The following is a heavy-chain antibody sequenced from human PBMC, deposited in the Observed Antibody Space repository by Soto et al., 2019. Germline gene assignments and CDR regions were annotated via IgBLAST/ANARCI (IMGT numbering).Heavy chain of an antibody. D-gene: IGHD1-26*01. CDR3: ARAQGGSYSVHYYYGMDL. CDR1: GFTFTNYW. J-gene: IGHJ6*02. Sequence: PGESLKISCAASGFTFTNYWMNWVRQAPGKGLEWVASIKQDGSEKYYVDSVKGRLTISRDNPKNSLFLQMNSLRAEDTAVYYCARAQGGSYSVHYYYGMDLWGQGTTVTVSS. V-gene: IGHV3-7*03. CDR2: IKQDGSEK.